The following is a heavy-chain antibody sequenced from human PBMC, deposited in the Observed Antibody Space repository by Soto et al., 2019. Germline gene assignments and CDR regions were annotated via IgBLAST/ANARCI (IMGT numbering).Heavy chain of an antibody. CDR3: ARNGCSSTTCYNSGAPYHSMDV. CDR1: GGSIRSGSYY. CDR2: IFHSGST. D-gene: IGHD2-2*02. Sequence: NPSETLSLTCSVSGGSIRSGSYYWSWIRQHPGKALEWIGYIFHSGSTYYNPSLKSRVTMSVDMSKNQFSLKLNSVTAADTAVYYCARNGCSSTTCYNSGAPYHSMDVWGRGTTVTVSS. V-gene: IGHV4-31*03. J-gene: IGHJ6*02.